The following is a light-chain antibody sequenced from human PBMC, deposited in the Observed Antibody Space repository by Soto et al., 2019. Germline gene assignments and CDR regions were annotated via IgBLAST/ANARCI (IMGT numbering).Light chain of an antibody. J-gene: IGKJ1*01. CDR3: QQSFLNPWT. CDR2: AAT. CDR1: QSITRD. Sequence: DIQMTQSPSSLSASIGDRVTITCRASQSITRDLSWYQQKPGEAPKLLIYAATGLHSGVSSRFSGSGSGTDFTLTINNLQPEDFATYYCQQSFLNPWTFGPGTEVGVK. V-gene: IGKV1-39*01.